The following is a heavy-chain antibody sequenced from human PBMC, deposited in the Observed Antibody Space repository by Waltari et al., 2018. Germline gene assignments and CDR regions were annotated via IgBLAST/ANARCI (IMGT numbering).Heavy chain of an antibody. V-gene: IGHV3-74*01. D-gene: IGHD2-8*01. J-gene: IGHJ4*02. CDR2: MNTDRSKT. CDR3: TRDPSHCTNGVCYPDY. CDR1: GFTFSSYW. Sequence: EVQLVESGGGLVQPGGSLRLSCAASGFTFSSYWMHWVRQAPGKGLVWVSRMNTDRSKTRFADSVKGRFTISRDNAKNTVYLQMNSLRADDTAMYYCTRDPSHCTNGVCYPDYWGQGTLVTVSS.